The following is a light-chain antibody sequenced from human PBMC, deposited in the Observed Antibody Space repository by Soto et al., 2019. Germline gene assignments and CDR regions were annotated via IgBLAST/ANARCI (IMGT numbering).Light chain of an antibody. CDR1: SSDIGDYNH. Sequence: QSALTQPASVSGSPGQSITISCTGTSSDIGDYNHVSWYQKYPGKAPKLMIYEVNNRPSGVSNRLSGSKSGNTASLTISGLQAEDEGDYYCSSWTRTTTPWVFGGGTKLTVL. J-gene: IGLJ3*02. CDR2: EVN. CDR3: SSWTRTTTPWV. V-gene: IGLV2-14*01.